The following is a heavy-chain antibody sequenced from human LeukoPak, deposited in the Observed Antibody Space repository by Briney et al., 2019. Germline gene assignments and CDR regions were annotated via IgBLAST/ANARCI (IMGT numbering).Heavy chain of an antibody. CDR3: AREVVRAGGLWFGETPYYGMDV. V-gene: IGHV1-18*01. Sequence: ASVKVSCKASGYTFTSYGISWVRQAPGQGLEWMGWISTYNGNTNYAQKLQGRVTMTTDKSTSTAYMELSSLRSEDTAVYYCAREVVRAGGLWFGETPYYGMDVWGQGTTVTVSS. J-gene: IGHJ6*02. D-gene: IGHD3-10*01. CDR2: ISTYNGNT. CDR1: GYTFTSYG.